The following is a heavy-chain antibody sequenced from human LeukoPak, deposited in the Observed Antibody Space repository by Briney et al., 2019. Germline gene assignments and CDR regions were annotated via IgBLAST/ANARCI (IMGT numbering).Heavy chain of an antibody. CDR2: ISWNSGSI. Sequence: GRSLRLSCAASGFTFDDYAMHWVRQAPGKDLEWVSGISWNSGSIGYADSVKGRFTISKDNAKNSLYLQMNSLRAEDTAVYYCARDGGGYRFYNWFDPWGQGTLVTVSS. CDR1: GFTFDDYA. V-gene: IGHV3-9*01. J-gene: IGHJ5*02. D-gene: IGHD5-12*01. CDR3: ARDGGGYRFYNWFDP.